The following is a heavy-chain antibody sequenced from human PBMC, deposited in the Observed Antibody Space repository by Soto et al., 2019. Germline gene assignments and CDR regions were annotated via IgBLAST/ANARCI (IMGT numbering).Heavy chain of an antibody. CDR3: ARAYAVYDSSGYYDY. J-gene: IGHJ4*02. CDR1: GGTFSSYA. D-gene: IGHD3-22*01. Sequence: QVQLVQSGAEVKKPGSSVKVSCKASGGTFSSYAISWVRQAPGHGLEWMGGIIPIFGTANDAQKFQVRVTITADEATSTAYMELRSLRAEDTDVYECARAYAVYDSSGYYDYWGQGTLVTVSS. V-gene: IGHV1-69*01. CDR2: IIPIFGTA.